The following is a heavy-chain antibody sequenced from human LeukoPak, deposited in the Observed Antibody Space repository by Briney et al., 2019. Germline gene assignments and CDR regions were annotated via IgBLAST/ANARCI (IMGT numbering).Heavy chain of an antibody. CDR3: ARGRNLGVVIRSWGSYYFDY. CDR2: INHSGST. V-gene: IGHV4-34*01. Sequence: SETLSLTCAVYGGSFSGYYWSWIRQPPGKGLEWIGEINHSGSTNYNPSPKSRVTISVDTSKNQFSLKLSSVTAADTAVYYCARGRNLGVVIRSWGSYYFDYWGQGTLVTVSS. CDR1: GGSFSGYY. J-gene: IGHJ4*02. D-gene: IGHD3-22*01.